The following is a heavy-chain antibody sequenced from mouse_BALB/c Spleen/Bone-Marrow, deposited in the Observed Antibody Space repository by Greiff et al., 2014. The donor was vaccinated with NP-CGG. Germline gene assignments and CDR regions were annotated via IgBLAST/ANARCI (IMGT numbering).Heavy chain of an antibody. Sequence: VQLQQSGGGLVQPGGSLKLSCAASGFDFSRYWMTWVRQAPGKGLEWIGEINPDSGTINYTPSLKDKFIISRNNAKNTLYLQMSKVRSEDTAFYYCARNGYYGWIAYWGQGTLVTVSA. CDR1: GFDFSRYW. CDR2: INPDSGTI. D-gene: IGHD2-3*01. V-gene: IGHV4-1*02. CDR3: ARNGYYGWIAY. J-gene: IGHJ3*01.